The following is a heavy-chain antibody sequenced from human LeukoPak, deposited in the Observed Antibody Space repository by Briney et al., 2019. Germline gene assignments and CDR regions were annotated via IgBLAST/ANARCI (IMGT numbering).Heavy chain of an antibody. J-gene: IGHJ5*02. Sequence: SETLSLTCAVYGGSFSGYYWSWIRQPPGKGLEWIGEINHSGSTNYNPSLKSRVTISVGTSKNQFSLKLSSVTAADTAVYYCASYSYYYDSSGYQFNWFDPWGQGTLVTVSS. CDR3: ASYSYYYDSSGYQFNWFDP. CDR2: INHSGST. CDR1: GGSFSGYY. V-gene: IGHV4-34*01. D-gene: IGHD3-22*01.